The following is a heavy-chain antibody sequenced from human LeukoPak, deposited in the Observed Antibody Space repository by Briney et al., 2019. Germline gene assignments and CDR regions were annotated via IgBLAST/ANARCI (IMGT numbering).Heavy chain of an antibody. Sequence: SETLSLTCTVSGGSFSSSNYYWGWIRQPPGKGLEWIGSIYYSGRTYYNPSLKSRVTISIDTSKNQFSLKLSSVTAADTAVYYCARETRDYYGSGSYSFDYWGQGTLVTVSS. D-gene: IGHD3-10*01. CDR1: GGSFSSSNYY. V-gene: IGHV4-39*02. J-gene: IGHJ4*02. CDR2: IYYSGRT. CDR3: ARETRDYYGSGSYSFDY.